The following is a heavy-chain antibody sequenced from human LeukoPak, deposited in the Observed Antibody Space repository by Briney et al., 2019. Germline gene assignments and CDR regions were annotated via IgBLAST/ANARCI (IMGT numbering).Heavy chain of an antibody. CDR1: GGTFSSYA. CDR3: ARGLGVATIWAGY. D-gene: IGHD5-12*01. Sequence: SVKVSCKASGGTFSSYAISWVRQAPGQGLEWMGGIIPIFGTANYAQKFQGRVTITADKSTSTAYMELSRLRSDDTAVYYCARGLGVATIWAGYWGQGTLVTVSS. V-gene: IGHV1-69*06. CDR2: IIPIFGTA. J-gene: IGHJ4*02.